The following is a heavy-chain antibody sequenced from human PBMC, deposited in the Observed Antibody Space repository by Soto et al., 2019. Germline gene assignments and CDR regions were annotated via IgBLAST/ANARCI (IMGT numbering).Heavy chain of an antibody. J-gene: IGHJ6*02. V-gene: IGHV3-23*01. CDR1: GFTFSNYA. Sequence: EVHLLESGGGLVQPGGSLRLSCAASGFTFSNYAMTWVRQAPGKGLEWVSVISGTGGGTNNADSAKGRFTTSRDNSKNTLYLQMNSLRAKDTAVYYCAKRAFYGSGIPNYYGMDVWGQGTAVTVSS. CDR2: ISGTGGGT. D-gene: IGHD3-10*01. CDR3: AKRAFYGSGIPNYYGMDV.